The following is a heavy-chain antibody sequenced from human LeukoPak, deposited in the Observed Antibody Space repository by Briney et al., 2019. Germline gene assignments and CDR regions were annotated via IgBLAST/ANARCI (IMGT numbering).Heavy chain of an antibody. V-gene: IGHV3-23*01. D-gene: IGHD1-26*01. CDR1: GFTFSGYG. CDR3: AKSHSYVNFDY. CDR2: ISGSGGST. J-gene: IGHJ4*02. Sequence: GGSLRLSCAASGFTFSGYGMSWVRQAPGKGLEWVSAISGSGGSTYYADSVKGRFTISRDNSKNTLYLQMNSLRAEDTAVYYCAKSHSYVNFDYWGQGTLVTVSS.